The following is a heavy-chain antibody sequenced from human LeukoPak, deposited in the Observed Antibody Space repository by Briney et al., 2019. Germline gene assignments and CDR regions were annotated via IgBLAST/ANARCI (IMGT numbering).Heavy chain of an antibody. J-gene: IGHJ6*02. CDR3: ARVEDIVVVVAATDYYGMDV. V-gene: IGHV1-69*04. D-gene: IGHD2-15*01. CDR1: GGTFSSYA. Sequence: SVKVSCKASGGTFSSYAISWVRQAPGQGLEWMGRIIPILGIANYAQKFQGRVTITADKSTSTAYMELRSLRSDDTAVYYCARVEDIVVVVAATDYYGMDVWGQGTTVTVSS. CDR2: IIPILGIA.